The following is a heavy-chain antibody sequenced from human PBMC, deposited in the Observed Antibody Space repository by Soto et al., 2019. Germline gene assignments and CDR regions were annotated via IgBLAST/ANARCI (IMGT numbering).Heavy chain of an antibody. Sequence: QLQLQESGPGLVKPSETLSLTCTVSGGSISSSSYYWGWIRQPPGKGLEWIGSIYYSGSTYYNPSLKSRVTISVDTSKNQFSLKLSSVTAADTAVYYCARHSCIFSYSSSCLGGGLYYFDYWGQGTLVTVSS. CDR1: GGSISSSSYY. CDR3: ARHSCIFSYSSSCLGGGLYYFDY. D-gene: IGHD6-13*01. V-gene: IGHV4-39*01. CDR2: IYYSGST. J-gene: IGHJ4*02.